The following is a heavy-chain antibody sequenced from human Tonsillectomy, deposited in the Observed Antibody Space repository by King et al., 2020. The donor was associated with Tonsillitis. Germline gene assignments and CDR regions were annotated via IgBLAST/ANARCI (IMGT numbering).Heavy chain of an antibody. CDR3: ARDTPVKAFDI. V-gene: IGHV1-2*02. Sequence: QLVQSGTEVKKPGASVKVSCKAAGYTFTGYYMHWVRQAPGKGLEGMGGINPNSGETNYAQKWQGRVTMTRDTTISKAYMERRSLRSDDTAIYYCARDTPVKAFDIWGQGTMVTVSS. J-gene: IGHJ3*02. D-gene: IGHD4-17*01. CDR2: INPNSGET. CDR1: GYTFTGYY.